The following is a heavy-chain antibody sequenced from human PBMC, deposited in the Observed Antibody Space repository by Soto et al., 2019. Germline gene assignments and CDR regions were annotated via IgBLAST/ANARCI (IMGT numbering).Heavy chain of an antibody. Sequence: GGSLRLSCAASGLTFSSYAMHWVRQAPGKGLEWVAVISYDGSNKYYADSVKGRFTISRDNSKNTLYLQMNSLRAEDTAVYYCARAMYSSSSGFDYWGQGTLVTVSS. CDR3: ARAMYSSSSGFDY. CDR1: GLTFSSYA. CDR2: ISYDGSNK. D-gene: IGHD6-6*01. J-gene: IGHJ4*02. V-gene: IGHV3-30-3*01.